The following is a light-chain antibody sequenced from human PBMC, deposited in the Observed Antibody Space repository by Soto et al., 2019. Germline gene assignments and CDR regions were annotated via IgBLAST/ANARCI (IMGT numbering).Light chain of an antibody. CDR2: GAS. Sequence: DIQMTQSPSSLSASVGDRVTITCQASQDIYNYLNWYQQKPGKAPNLLIYGASNLETGVPSRFSGSGSGTYFTFTISSLQPEVIATYYCQQYDNFPYNFGQGTKLAIK. CDR3: QQYDNFPYN. V-gene: IGKV1-33*01. J-gene: IGKJ2*01. CDR1: QDIYNY.